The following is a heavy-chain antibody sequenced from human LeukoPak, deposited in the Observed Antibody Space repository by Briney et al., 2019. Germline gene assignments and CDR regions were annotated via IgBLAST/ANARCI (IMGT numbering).Heavy chain of an antibody. CDR1: GGSISSGDYY. J-gene: IGHJ6*03. CDR2: IYYSGST. V-gene: IGHV4-30-4*08. Sequence: SQTLSLTCTVSGGSISSGDYYWSWIRQPPGKGLEWIEYIYYSGSTYYNPSLKSRVTISVDTSKNQFSLKLSSVTAADTAVYYCARQNYYDSSGYYYYMDVWGKGTTVTVSS. D-gene: IGHD3-22*01. CDR3: ARQNYYDSSGYYYYMDV.